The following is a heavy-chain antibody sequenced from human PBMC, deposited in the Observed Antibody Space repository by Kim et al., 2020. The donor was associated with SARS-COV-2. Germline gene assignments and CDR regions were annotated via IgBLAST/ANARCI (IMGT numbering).Heavy chain of an antibody. CDR1: AFTFSSYA. J-gene: IGHJ4*02. V-gene: IGHV3-23*01. Sequence: GGSLRLSCAASAFTFSSYAMSWVRQAPGKGLEWVSTISGSGGSTYYPDSVKGRFTISRDNSKNTVYLQIHSLRAEDTAVYYCAKDDKVADPDYFDYWGQGTLVTVSS. D-gene: IGHD5-12*01. CDR2: ISGSGGST. CDR3: AKDDKVADPDYFDY.